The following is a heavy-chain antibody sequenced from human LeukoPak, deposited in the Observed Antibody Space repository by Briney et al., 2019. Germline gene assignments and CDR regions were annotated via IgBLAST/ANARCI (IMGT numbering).Heavy chain of an antibody. CDR2: IYDSGNT. CDR1: GGSISSWY. Sequence: SETLSLTCTVSGGSISSWYWSWIRQPPGKGLEWIGYIYDSGNTNYNPSLKSRVTISIDTSKNQFSLKLTSVTAADTAVYFCARLRLSGGSFSVGWFDPWGQGIQVTVSS. V-gene: IGHV4-59*12. CDR3: ARLRLSGGSFSVGWFDP. J-gene: IGHJ5*02. D-gene: IGHD1-26*01.